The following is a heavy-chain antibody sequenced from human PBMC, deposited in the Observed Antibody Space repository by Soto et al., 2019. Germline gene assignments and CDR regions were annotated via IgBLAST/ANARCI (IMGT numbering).Heavy chain of an antibody. D-gene: IGHD7-27*01. CDR3: ARGVQLSWGPRPWYYYGMDV. V-gene: IGHV4-59*01. Sequence: SETLSLTCTVSGGSISSYYWSWIRQPPGKGLEWIGYIYYSGSTNYNPSLKSRVTISVDTSKNQFSLKLSSVTAADTAVYYCARGVQLSWGPRPWYYYGMDVWGQGTTVTVSS. CDR2: IYYSGST. J-gene: IGHJ6*02. CDR1: GGSISSYY.